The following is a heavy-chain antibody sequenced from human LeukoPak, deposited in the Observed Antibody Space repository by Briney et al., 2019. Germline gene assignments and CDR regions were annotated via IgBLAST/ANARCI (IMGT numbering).Heavy chain of an antibody. Sequence: GGSLRLSCAASGFTVSSNYMNWVRQAPGKGLEWVSVIYSGSSTYYADSVRGRFTISRDNSKNTLYLQMNSLRAEDTAVYYCAKDPHYYDSSGYYFDYWGQGTLVTVSS. CDR3: AKDPHYYDSSGYYFDY. J-gene: IGHJ4*02. CDR1: GFTVSSNY. D-gene: IGHD3-22*01. V-gene: IGHV3-53*01. CDR2: IYSGSST.